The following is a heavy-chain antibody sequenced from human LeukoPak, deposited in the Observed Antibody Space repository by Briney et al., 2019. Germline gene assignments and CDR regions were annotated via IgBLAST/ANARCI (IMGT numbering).Heavy chain of an antibody. J-gene: IGHJ4*02. CDR2: IYPGDSDT. Sequence: GESLKISCKGSGYSFISYWIGWVRQMPGKGLEWLGIIYPGDSDTRYSPSFQGQVTISADKSISTAYLQWSSLKASDTAMYYCARRSSYGDYGSDYWGQGTLVTVSS. CDR1: GYSFISYW. CDR3: ARRSSYGDYGSDY. D-gene: IGHD4-17*01. V-gene: IGHV5-51*01.